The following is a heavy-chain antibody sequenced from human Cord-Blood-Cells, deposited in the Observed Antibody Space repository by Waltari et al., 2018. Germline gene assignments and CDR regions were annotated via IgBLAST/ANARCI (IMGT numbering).Heavy chain of an antibody. CDR2: IWYDGSNK. V-gene: IGHV3-33*01. J-gene: IGHJ4*02. Sequence: QVQLVESGGGVVQPGRSLRLSCAASGFTFSSHGMHWVRQAPGKGLEWVAVIWYDGSNKYYADSVKGRFTISRDNSKNTLYLQMNSLRAEDTAVYYCVRAETPGNFDYWGQGTLVTVSS. CDR1: GFTFSSHG. CDR3: VRAETPGNFDY.